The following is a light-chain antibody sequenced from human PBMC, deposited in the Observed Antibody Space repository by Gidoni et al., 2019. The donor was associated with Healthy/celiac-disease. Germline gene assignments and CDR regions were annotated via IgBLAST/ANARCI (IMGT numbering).Light chain of an antibody. Sequence: EIVMTQSPATLSVSPGERATLPCRGSQSVSSYLAWYQQKPGQAPRLLIYGASTRATGIPARFSGSGSGTEFTLTISSLQSEDFAVYYCQQYNNWPPDTFGQGTKLEIK. J-gene: IGKJ2*01. V-gene: IGKV3-15*01. CDR1: QSVSSY. CDR3: QQYNNWPPDT. CDR2: GAS.